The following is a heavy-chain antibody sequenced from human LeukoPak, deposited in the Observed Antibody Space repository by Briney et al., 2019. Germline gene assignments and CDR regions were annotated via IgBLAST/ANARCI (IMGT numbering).Heavy chain of an antibody. V-gene: IGHV3-48*04. Sequence: PGGSLRLSCAASGFTFSNYNMNWVRQAPGKGLEWVSYISGSSSTINYADSVKGRFTISRDNAKNSLYLQMNSLRAEDTAVYYCARKRAAGTSWGQGTLVTVSS. CDR3: ARKRAAGTS. CDR2: ISGSSSTI. J-gene: IGHJ5*02. CDR1: GFTFSNYN. D-gene: IGHD6-13*01.